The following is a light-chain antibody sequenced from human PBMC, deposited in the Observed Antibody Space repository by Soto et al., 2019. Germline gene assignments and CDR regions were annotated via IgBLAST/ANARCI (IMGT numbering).Light chain of an antibody. CDR1: LSVSSN. V-gene: IGKV3-15*01. CDR3: QLYYSWPAYT. Sequence: EVVLTQSPATLSLSPGDRATLSCRASLSVSSNLAWYQQKPGQSPRLLIYGASTRATGVPPRFSGSRSGTEFTLTISAVQSEDFAVYYGQLYYSWPAYTFGQGTKLDFK. J-gene: IGKJ2*01. CDR2: GAS.